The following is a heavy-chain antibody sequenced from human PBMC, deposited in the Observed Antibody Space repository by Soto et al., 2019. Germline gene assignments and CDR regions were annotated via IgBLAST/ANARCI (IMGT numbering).Heavy chain of an antibody. D-gene: IGHD3-9*01. V-gene: IGHV3-23*01. CDR3: AKDFLGGYYDILTGYFGPTQNYYMDV. CDR2: ISGSGGST. J-gene: IGHJ6*03. Sequence: SGGSLRLSCAASGFTFSSYAMSWVRQAPGKGLEWVSAISGSGGSTYYADSVKGRFAISRDNSKNTLYLQMNSLRAEDTAVYYCAKDFLGGYYDILTGYFGPTQNYYMDVWGKGTTVTVSS. CDR1: GFTFSSYA.